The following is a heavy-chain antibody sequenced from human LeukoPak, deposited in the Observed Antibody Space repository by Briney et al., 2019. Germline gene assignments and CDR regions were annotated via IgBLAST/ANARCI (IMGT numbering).Heavy chain of an antibody. CDR3: AKVSGVDTAMMYYFDY. J-gene: IGHJ4*02. D-gene: IGHD5-18*01. CDR2: ISYDGSNK. V-gene: IGHV3-30*18. Sequence: GRSLRLSCAASGFTFRSYGMHWVRQTPGKGLEWVAVISYDGSNKYYADSVKGRFTISRDNSKNTLYLQMNSLRAEDTAVYYCAKVSGVDTAMMYYFDYWGQGTLVTVSS. CDR1: GFTFRSYG.